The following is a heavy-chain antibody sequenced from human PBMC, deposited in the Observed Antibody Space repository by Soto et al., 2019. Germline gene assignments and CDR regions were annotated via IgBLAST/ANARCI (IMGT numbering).Heavy chain of an antibody. CDR3: AKDQSYYDFWSGPFDP. Sequence: QVQLVESGGGVVQPGRSLRLSCAASGFTFSSYGMHWVRQAPGKGLEWVAVISYDGSNKYYADSVKGRFTISRDNSKNTLYLQMNSLRAEDTAVYYCAKDQSYYDFWSGPFDPWGQGTLVTVSS. CDR2: ISYDGSNK. V-gene: IGHV3-30*18. J-gene: IGHJ5*02. D-gene: IGHD3-3*01. CDR1: GFTFSSYG.